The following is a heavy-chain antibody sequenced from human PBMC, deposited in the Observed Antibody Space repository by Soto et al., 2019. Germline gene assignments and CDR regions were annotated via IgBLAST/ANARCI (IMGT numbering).Heavy chain of an antibody. CDR3: ANYQWFGEFRYYYYGMDV. CDR1: GGTFSSYA. D-gene: IGHD3-10*01. CDR2: IIPIFGTA. J-gene: IGHJ6*02. V-gene: IGHV1-69*06. Sequence: GASVKVSCKASGGTFSSYAISWVRQAPGQGLEWMGGIIPIFGTANYAQKFQGRVTITADKSTSTAYMELSSLRSEDTAVYYCANYQWFGEFRYYYYGMDVWGQGTTVTVSS.